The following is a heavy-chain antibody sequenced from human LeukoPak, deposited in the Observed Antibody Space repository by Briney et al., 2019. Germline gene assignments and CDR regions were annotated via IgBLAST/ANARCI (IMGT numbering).Heavy chain of an antibody. V-gene: IGHV3-15*01. J-gene: IGHJ6*03. D-gene: IGHD3-3*01. CDR2: VKSKTDGGTT. Sequence: PGGSLRLSCAASGFTLSSYNMNWVRRAPGKGLEWVGRVKSKTDGGTTDYAAPVKGRFTISRDDSKNTLYLQMNSLRAEDTAVYYCAKVAPVLRFLEWLLLPFSYYYMDVWGKGTTVTVSS. CDR3: AKVAPVLRFLEWLLLPFSYYYMDV. CDR1: GFTLSSYN.